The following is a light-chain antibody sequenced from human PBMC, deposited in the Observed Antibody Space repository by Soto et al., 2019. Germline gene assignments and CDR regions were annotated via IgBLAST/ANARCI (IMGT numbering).Light chain of an antibody. J-gene: IGLJ2*01. Sequence: QSVLTQPPSVSGAPGQRVTISCTGSSSNIGAGYYVHWYQQLPGIAPKLLIYTNTNRPSGVPDRFSGSMSGTSASLAITGLQAEDEADYYCQSYDSSLSSLVFGGGTKLTVL. CDR3: QSYDSSLSSLV. V-gene: IGLV1-40*01. CDR1: SSNIGAGYY. CDR2: TNT.